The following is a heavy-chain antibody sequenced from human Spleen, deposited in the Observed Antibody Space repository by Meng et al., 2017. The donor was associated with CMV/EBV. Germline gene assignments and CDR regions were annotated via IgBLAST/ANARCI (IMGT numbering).Heavy chain of an antibody. CDR2: ISYDGSNK. D-gene: IGHD1-7*01. CDR3: ASRQEPWLELPQAHYHYHGMDV. J-gene: IGHJ6*02. V-gene: IGHV3-30*04. Sequence: GGSLRLSCAASKFTFSYFAMHWVRQAPGKGLEWLAVISYDGSNKYYADSVKGRFTISRDNSKKTLYLQMNSLRAEDTAVYYCASRQEPWLELPQAHYHYHGMDVWCQGTTVTVSS. CDR1: KFTFSYFA.